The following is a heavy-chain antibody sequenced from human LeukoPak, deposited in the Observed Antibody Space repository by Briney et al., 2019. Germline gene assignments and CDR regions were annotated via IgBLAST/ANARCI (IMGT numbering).Heavy chain of an antibody. J-gene: IGHJ6*02. Sequence: HTGGSLRLSCAASGFTVSSNYMSWVRQAPGKGLEWVSVIYSGGSTYYADSVKGRFTISRDNSKNTLYLQMNSLRAEDTAVYYCARDLRGYSYAFALGGMNIWGQGTTVTVSS. CDR1: GFTVSSNY. CDR3: ARDLRGYSYAFALGGMNI. CDR2: IYSGGST. D-gene: IGHD5-18*01. V-gene: IGHV3-53*01.